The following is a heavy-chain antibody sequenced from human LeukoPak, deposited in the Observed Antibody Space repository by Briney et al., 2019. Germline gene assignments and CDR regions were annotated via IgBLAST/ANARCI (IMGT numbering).Heavy chain of an antibody. D-gene: IGHD3-10*01. J-gene: IGHJ4*02. CDR3: AKHSGKSKDYVDY. CDR2: IGGGGLST. V-gene: IGHV3-23*01. CDR1: GFTFNSNA. Sequence: GGSLRLSCAASGFTFNSNALSWVRQAPGKGLEWVSAIGGGGLSTYCAESVKGRFTISRDNSKNTVYLQMNSLRAEDTAVYYCAKHSGKSKDYVDYWGQGTLVTVSS.